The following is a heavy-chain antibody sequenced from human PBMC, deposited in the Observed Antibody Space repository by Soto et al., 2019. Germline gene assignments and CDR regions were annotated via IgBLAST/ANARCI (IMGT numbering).Heavy chain of an antibody. Sequence: EVQLLESGGDLVQPGGSLRLSCLVSGVTFGSGAMSWVRQAPGVGLEWVSTITDTGGDAKYADSVRGRFTISRDNSKNTLHLQMSSLRAEDSAVYYCARGSTDSYPGSRIFDFWGRGTLVTVSS. CDR1: GVTFGSGA. CDR2: ITDTGGDA. V-gene: IGHV3-23*01. J-gene: IGHJ4*02. D-gene: IGHD3-10*01. CDR3: ARGSTDSYPGSRIFDF.